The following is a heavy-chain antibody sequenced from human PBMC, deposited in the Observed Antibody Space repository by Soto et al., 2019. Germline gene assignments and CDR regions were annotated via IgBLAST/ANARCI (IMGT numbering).Heavy chain of an antibody. CDR3: AREYNWNYFGWFDP. Sequence: PSQTLSLTCAISGDSVSSNSAAWNWISQSPSRGLEWLGRTYYRSKWYNDYAVSVKSRITINPDTSKNQFSLQLNSVTPEDTAVYYCAREYNWNYFGWFDPWGQGTLVTVSS. J-gene: IGHJ5*02. D-gene: IGHD1-7*01. CDR1: GDSVSSNSAA. V-gene: IGHV6-1*01. CDR2: TYYRSKWYN.